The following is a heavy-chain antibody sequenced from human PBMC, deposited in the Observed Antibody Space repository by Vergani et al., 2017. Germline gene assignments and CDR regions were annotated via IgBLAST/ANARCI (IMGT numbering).Heavy chain of an antibody. CDR2: IKDKTYNYAP. CDR3: YYDFWAGDESGDV. Sequence: EVQLVESRGGLVQPGGSLTLSCAASGFTFSGSAMHWVRQTSGKGVEWIGRIKDKTYNYAPAYAVSVKGRFIISRDDSKKTAYLQMNRLTIEDTAVYYCYYDFWAGDESGDVWVKGTTVTVSS. V-gene: IGHV3-73*02. D-gene: IGHD3/OR15-3a*01. J-gene: IGHJ6*04. CDR1: GFTFSGSA.